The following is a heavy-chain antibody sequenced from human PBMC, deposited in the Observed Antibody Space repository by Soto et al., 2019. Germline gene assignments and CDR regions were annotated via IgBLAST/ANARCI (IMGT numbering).Heavy chain of an antibody. D-gene: IGHD6-13*01. CDR1: GFTFSSYG. J-gene: IGHJ6*02. CDR2: ISYDGSNK. Sequence: GXRRLSCAASGFTFSSYGMHWVRQAPGKGLEWVAVISYDGSNKYYADSVKGRFTISRDNSKNTLYLQMNSLRAEDTAVYYCAKGKGSSSWWVGYYYYGMDVWGQGTTVTGSS. CDR3: AKGKGSSSWWVGYYYYGMDV. V-gene: IGHV3-30*18.